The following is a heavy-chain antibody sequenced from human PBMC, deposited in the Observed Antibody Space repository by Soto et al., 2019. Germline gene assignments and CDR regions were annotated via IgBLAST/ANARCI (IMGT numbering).Heavy chain of an antibody. D-gene: IGHD2-2*01. CDR3: ARMEEYCSSTSCYDY. CDR1: GYTFTSYG. J-gene: IGHJ4*02. V-gene: IGHV1-18*01. Sequence: ASVKVSCKASGYTFTSYGISWVRQAPGQGLEWMGWISAYNGNTNYAQKLQGRVTMTTDTSTSTAYMELRSLRSDATAVYYCARMEEYCSSTSCYDYWGQGTLVTVSS. CDR2: ISAYNGNT.